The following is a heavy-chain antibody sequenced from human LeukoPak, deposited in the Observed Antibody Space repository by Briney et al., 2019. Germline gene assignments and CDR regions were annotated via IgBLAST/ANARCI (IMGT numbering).Heavy chain of an antibody. CDR1: GGTFSSYA. J-gene: IGHJ5*02. CDR2: IIPIFGTA. D-gene: IGHD1-26*01. V-gene: IGHV1-69*13. Sequence: ASVKVSCKASGGTFSSYAISWVRQAPGQGLEWMGGIIPIFGTANYAQKFQGRVTITADESTSTAYMELSSLRSEDTAVYYCAREWELPGRFDPWGQGTLVTVSS. CDR3: AREWELPGRFDP.